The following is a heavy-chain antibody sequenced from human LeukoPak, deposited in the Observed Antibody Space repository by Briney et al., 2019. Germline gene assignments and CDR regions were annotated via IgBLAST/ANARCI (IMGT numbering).Heavy chain of an antibody. CDR2: IIPIFGTA. J-gene: IGHJ6*02. CDR1: GGTFISYA. V-gene: IGHV1-69*13. Sequence: SVKVSCKASGGTFISYAISWVRQAPGQGLEWMGGIIPIFGTANYAQKFQGRVTITADESTSTAYMELSSLRSEDTAVYYCARRSSGYYYYYYGMDVWGQGTTVTVSS. D-gene: IGHD3-22*01. CDR3: ARRSSGYYYYYYGMDV.